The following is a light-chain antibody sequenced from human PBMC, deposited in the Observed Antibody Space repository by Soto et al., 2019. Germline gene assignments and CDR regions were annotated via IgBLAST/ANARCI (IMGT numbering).Light chain of an antibody. J-gene: IGKJ4*01. Sequence: EIVLTQSPSPLSLSAGERALLPCRASQSVSTFFDWFQQKPGQPPRLLIYNASNRTTGIPARFSGSGSGTDFTLTISRLEPDDFEFYYCQQFATYPLTFGGGTKVDIK. V-gene: IGKV3-11*01. CDR3: QQFATYPLT. CDR2: NAS. CDR1: QSVSTF.